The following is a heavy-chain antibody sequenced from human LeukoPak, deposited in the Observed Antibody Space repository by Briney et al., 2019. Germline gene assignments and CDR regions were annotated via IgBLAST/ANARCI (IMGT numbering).Heavy chain of an antibody. D-gene: IGHD2-2*01. J-gene: IGHJ1*01. CDR1: GFTFDDYA. CDR2: ISWNSGSI. CDR3: ARGCSSTSCYLAEYFQH. V-gene: IGHV3-9*01. Sequence: GGSLRLSCAASGFTFDDYAMHWVRQAPGKGLEWVSGISWNSGSIGYADSVKGRFTISRDNAKNSLYLQMNSLRAEDTAVYYCARGCSSTSCYLAEYFQHWGQGTLVTVSS.